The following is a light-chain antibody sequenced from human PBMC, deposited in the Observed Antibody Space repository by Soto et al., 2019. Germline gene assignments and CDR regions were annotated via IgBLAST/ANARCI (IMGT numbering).Light chain of an antibody. V-gene: IGKV1-5*03. CDR2: KAS. Sequence: DIQMTQSPSTLSASVGDRVTITCRASQSISTWLAWYQQKPGKAPNLLIYKASSLESGVPSRFSGSGSGTEFTLTISSLQSDDVATYYCQQYNSYPYTFGHGTKLEIK. CDR3: QQYNSYPYT. J-gene: IGKJ2*01. CDR1: QSISTW.